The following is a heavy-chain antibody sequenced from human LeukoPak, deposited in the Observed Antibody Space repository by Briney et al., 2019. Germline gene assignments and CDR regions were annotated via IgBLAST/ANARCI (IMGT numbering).Heavy chain of an antibody. CDR3: ARGAPTSRIGAGRFDY. J-gene: IGHJ4*02. CDR2: INPSGGST. CDR1: GYSLTNYY. V-gene: IGHV1-46*01. D-gene: IGHD5-12*01. Sequence: ASVKVSFKAFGYSLTNYYVHWVRQAPGQGLEWMGEINPSGGSTSYAQKFQGRITVTRDTYTNTVYMDLSSLRSEDTATYYCARGAPTSRIGAGRFDYWGQGSLLTVAS.